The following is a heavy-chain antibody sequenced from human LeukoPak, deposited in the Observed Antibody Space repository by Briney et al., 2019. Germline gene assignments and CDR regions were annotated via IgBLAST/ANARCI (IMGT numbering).Heavy chain of an antibody. CDR1: GYAISSGYF. CDR2: VNYGGST. CDR3: VDYSPSSGCFDP. J-gene: IGHJ5*02. D-gene: IGHD4/OR15-4a*01. V-gene: IGHV4-38-2*02. Sequence: PSETLSLTCSVSGYAISSGYFWGWIRQPPGKGLEWIGSVNYGGSTHYNPSLKSRVTISLDTSKSQFSLKLGSVIAADTAVYYCVDYSPSSGCFDPWGQGTLVTISS.